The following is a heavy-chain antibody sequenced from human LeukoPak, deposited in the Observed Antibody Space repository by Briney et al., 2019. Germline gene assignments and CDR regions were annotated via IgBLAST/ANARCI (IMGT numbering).Heavy chain of an antibody. V-gene: IGHV3-30*02. D-gene: IGHD3-22*01. Sequence: PGGSLSLSCAAAVFTFSSYVMHWVRQAPGKGLEWVPFRRYDGSNKYYSDSVKGRFTISRDNSKNTLYLQMNSLRAEDTAVYYCAKDHFKGWYYYDSSGTGNIDYWGQGTLVTVSS. J-gene: IGHJ4*02. CDR1: VFTFSSYV. CDR3: AKDHFKGWYYYDSSGTGNIDY. CDR2: RRYDGSNK.